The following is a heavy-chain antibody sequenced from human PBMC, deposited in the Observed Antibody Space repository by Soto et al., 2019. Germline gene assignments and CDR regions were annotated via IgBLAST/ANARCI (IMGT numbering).Heavy chain of an antibody. CDR1: W. CDR2: IKSKTDGGTT. V-gene: IGHV3-15*07. J-gene: IGHJ6*02. CDR3: VTGPALLEGDYYYGMDV. Sequence: WMNWVRQAPGKGLEWVGRIKSKTDGGTTDYAAPVKGRFTISRDDSKNTLYLQMNSLKTEDTGVYYCVTGPALLEGDYYYGMDVWGQGTTVTVSS.